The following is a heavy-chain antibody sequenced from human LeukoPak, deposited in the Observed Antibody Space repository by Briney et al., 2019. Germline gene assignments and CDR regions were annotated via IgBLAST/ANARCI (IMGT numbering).Heavy chain of an antibody. Sequence: GGSLRLSCAASGFTSSSYGIHWGRQSPGEGLWWVAFIRYDGSNKYYADSVKGRFTISRDNSKNTLYLQMNSLRAEDTAVYYCAKLPLTIAAFDRWDEGTLVTVSS. J-gene: IGHJ5*02. D-gene: IGHD3-10*01. CDR3: AKLPLTIAAFDR. CDR1: GFTSSSYG. V-gene: IGHV3-30*02. CDR2: IRYDGSNK.